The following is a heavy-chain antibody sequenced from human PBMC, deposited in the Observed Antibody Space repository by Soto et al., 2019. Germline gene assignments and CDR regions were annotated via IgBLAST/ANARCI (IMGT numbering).Heavy chain of an antibody. CDR3: ARDKRSLYSSGWYGFDY. D-gene: IGHD6-19*01. V-gene: IGHV4-59*01. CDR2: IYYSGST. Sequence: PSETLSLTCTVSGGSISSYYWSWIRQPPGKGLEWIGYIYYSGSTNYNPSLKSRVTISVDTSKNQFSLKLSSVTAAGTAVYYCARDKRSLYSSGWYGFDYWGQGTLVTVSS. CDR1: GGSISSYY. J-gene: IGHJ4*02.